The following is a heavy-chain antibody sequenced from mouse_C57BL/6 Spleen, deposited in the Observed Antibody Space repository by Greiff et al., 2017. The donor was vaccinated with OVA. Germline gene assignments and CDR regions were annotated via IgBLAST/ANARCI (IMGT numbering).Heavy chain of an antibody. V-gene: IGHV1-81*01. CDR2: ISPRSGTT. J-gene: IGHJ2*01. Sequence: QPSGAALANPWSSVKLSCTASGYPFTRYGLSWVKQRTGQGLEWIGAISPRSGTTYYNETFKGKATLTADTSSSTAYMALRSLPSEDSAVYFCATGVITTVVGYFDYWGPGTTLSVSS. CDR1: GYPFTRYG. D-gene: IGHD1-1*01. CDR3: ATGVITTVVGYFDY.